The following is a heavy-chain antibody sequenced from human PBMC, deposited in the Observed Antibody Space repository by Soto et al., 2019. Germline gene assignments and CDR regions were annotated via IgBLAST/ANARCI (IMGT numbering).Heavy chain of an antibody. V-gene: IGHV3-30*18. CDR2: ISYDGSNK. Sequence: PGGSLRLSCAASGFTFSSYGMHWVRQAPGKGLEWVAVISYDGSNKYYADSVKGRFTISRDNSKNTLYLQMNSLRAEDTAVYYCAKDRQYQLPSNWFDPWGQGXLVTVSS. D-gene: IGHD2-2*01. CDR1: GFTFSSYG. CDR3: AKDRQYQLPSNWFDP. J-gene: IGHJ5*02.